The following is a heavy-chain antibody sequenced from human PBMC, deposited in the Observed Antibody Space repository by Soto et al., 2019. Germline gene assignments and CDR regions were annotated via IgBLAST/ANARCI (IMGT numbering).Heavy chain of an antibody. V-gene: IGHV1-69*02. CDR3: ATTAKSYRVNY. D-gene: IGHD1-26*01. Sequence: QVQLVQSGAEVKKPGSSVKVSCKASGGTFSSYTISWVRQAPGQGLEWMGRITPILGIANYAQKFQGRVTITADKSTSTAYMELSSLRSEDTAVYYCATTAKSYRVNYWGQGTLVTVSS. J-gene: IGHJ4*02. CDR2: ITPILGIA. CDR1: GGTFSSYT.